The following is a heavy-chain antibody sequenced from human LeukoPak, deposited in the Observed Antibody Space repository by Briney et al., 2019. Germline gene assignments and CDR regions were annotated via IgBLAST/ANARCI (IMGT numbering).Heavy chain of an antibody. CDR3: ARGPDWFDP. CDR2: ISSSGSTI. Sequence: GGSLRFSCAASGFTFSSYEMNGVRQAPGKGLEWVSYISSSGSTIYYADSVKGRFTISRDNAKNSLYLQMNSLRAEDTAVYYCARGPDWFDPWGQGTLVTVSS. V-gene: IGHV3-48*03. CDR1: GFTFSSYE. J-gene: IGHJ5*02.